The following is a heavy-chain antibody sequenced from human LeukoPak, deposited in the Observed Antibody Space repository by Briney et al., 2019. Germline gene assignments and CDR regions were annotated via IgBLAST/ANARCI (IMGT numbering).Heavy chain of an antibody. Sequence: VASVKVFCKASGYTFTSYGISWVRQAPGQGLEWMGWISAYNGNTNYAQKLQGRVTMTTDTSTSTAYMELRSLRSDDTAVYYCAREGLWLDYYYMDVWGKGTTVTVSS. D-gene: IGHD3-10*01. V-gene: IGHV1-18*01. CDR3: AREGLWLDYYYMDV. CDR1: GYTFTSYG. CDR2: ISAYNGNT. J-gene: IGHJ6*03.